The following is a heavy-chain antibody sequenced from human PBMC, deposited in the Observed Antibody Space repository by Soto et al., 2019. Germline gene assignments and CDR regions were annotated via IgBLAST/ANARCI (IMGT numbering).Heavy chain of an antibody. V-gene: IGHV3-53*02. CDR3: ARGEYSSGRYDN. D-gene: IGHD6-19*01. CDR1: GFTVSSNY. CDR2: IYSGGST. J-gene: IGHJ4*02. Sequence: EVQLVETGGGLIQPGGSLRLSCAASGFTVSSNYMSWVRQAPGKGLAWVSVIYSGGSTSYADSVKGRFTISRDNSKNTLYLQMNSLRVEDTAVYYCARGEYSSGRYDNWGQGPLVTVSS.